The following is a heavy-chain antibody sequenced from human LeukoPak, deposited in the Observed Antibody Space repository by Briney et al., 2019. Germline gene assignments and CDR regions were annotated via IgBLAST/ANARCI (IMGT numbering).Heavy chain of an antibody. J-gene: IGHJ5*02. Sequence: GGSLRLSCAASGFTFSNYAMTWVRQAPGKGLEWVSSLSSRSRYIYYADSLKGRFTISRDNAKNSLYLQMNSLRAEDTAVYYCARGHSSSPNWFDPWGQGTLVTVSS. CDR2: LSSRSRYI. D-gene: IGHD6-13*01. CDR1: GFTFSNYA. V-gene: IGHV3-21*01. CDR3: ARGHSSSPNWFDP.